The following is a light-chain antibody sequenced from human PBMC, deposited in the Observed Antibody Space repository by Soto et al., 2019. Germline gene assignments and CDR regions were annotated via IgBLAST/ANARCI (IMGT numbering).Light chain of an antibody. J-gene: IGKJ1*01. Sequence: IRMTQSPSSLSASTGDRFTITCRAGQIMSGWLSWYQQKPVKAPKLLIYKASTLKSGVPSRSSGSGFGTEFTLTISSLQPDNFATYYCKHYNIYSEVFGQGTRGDIK. V-gene: IGKV1-5*03. CDR2: KAS. CDR1: QIMSGW. CDR3: KHYNIYSEV.